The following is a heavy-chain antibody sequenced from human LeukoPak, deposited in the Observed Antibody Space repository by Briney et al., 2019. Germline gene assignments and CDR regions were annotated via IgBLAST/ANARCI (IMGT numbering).Heavy chain of an antibody. CDR3: ARDSSSWYLHFDY. J-gene: IGHJ4*02. Sequence: SETLSLTCAVYGGSFSGYYWSWIRQPPGKGLEWIGRIYTSGSTNYNPSLKSRVTMSVDTSKNQFSLKLSSVTAADTAVYYCARDSSSWYLHFDYWGQGTLVTVSS. CDR2: IYTSGST. CDR1: GGSFSGYY. D-gene: IGHD6-13*01. V-gene: IGHV4-4*07.